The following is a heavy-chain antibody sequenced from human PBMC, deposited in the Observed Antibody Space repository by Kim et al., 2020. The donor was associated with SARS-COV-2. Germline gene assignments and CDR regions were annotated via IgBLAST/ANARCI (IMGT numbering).Heavy chain of an antibody. Sequence: GGSLRLSCEASGFTFSSYGMHWVRQAPGKGLEWVAVIWSDGSDKYYTDSVKDRFTISRDNSKNTLYLQMNSLRAEDTAMYYCAKDRGAVAGTRALTAWFDPWGQGTLVTISS. J-gene: IGHJ5*02. CDR2: IWSDGSDK. CDR1: GFTFSSYG. CDR3: AKDRGAVAGTRALTAWFDP. D-gene: IGHD6-19*01. V-gene: IGHV3-33*06.